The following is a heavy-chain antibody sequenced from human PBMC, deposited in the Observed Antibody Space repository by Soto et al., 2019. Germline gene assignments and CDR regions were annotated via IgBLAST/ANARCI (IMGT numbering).Heavy chain of an antibody. Sequence: PSETLSLTCTVSGGSISSYYWSWIRQPPGKGLEWIGYIYYSGSTNYNPSLKSRVTISVDTSKNQFSLKLSSVTAADTAVYYCARVLAPYYYDSSGYYHRGYYFDYWGQGTLVTVSS. CDR3: ARVLAPYYYDSSGYYHRGYYFDY. J-gene: IGHJ4*02. CDR1: GGSISSYY. D-gene: IGHD3-22*01. CDR2: IYYSGST. V-gene: IGHV4-59*01.